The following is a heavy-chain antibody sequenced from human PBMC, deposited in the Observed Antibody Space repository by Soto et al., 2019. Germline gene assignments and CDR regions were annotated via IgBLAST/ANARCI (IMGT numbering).Heavy chain of an antibody. J-gene: IGHJ2*01. CDR3: ARGNHRWLQLWYFDL. CDR1: GGTFSNYP. V-gene: IGHV1-69*12. D-gene: IGHD5-12*01. CDR2: IIPIFGTV. Sequence: QVQLVQSGAEVKKPGSSVKVSCKASGGTFSNYPISWVRQAPGQGLEWMGGIIPIFGTVNYAQKIQGRVTITADESTRTAYMELSSLRSEATAVYYCARGNHRWLQLWYFDLWGRGTLVTVSS.